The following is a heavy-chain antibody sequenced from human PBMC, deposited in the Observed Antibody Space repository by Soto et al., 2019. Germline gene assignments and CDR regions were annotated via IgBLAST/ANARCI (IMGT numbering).Heavy chain of an antibody. J-gene: IGHJ4*02. V-gene: IGHV4-34*01. CDR2: IHHSGDT. CDR1: GGSFSAYY. CDR3: ASSNYDSPIPLYY. D-gene: IGHD3-22*01. Sequence: SETLSLTCAVYGGSFSAYYWSWIRQPPGKGLEWIGEIHHSGDTNYIPSLKSRVSISVDRSKNQFSLKLSSVTAADTAVYYCASSNYDSPIPLYYWGQGTLVTVSS.